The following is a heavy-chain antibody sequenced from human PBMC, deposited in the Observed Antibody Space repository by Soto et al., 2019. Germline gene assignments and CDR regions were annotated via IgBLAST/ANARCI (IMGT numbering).Heavy chain of an antibody. Sequence: QVHLQQSGPGLVNPSETLSLTCTVSGGSMSSYYWTWIRQPAGKGLEWIGRAYSSGDTHYNPTHKSRVTISLDTSKNQLSLRLLSVTDADTAVYYCARGQRFSDWFDPWGQGTLVTVSS. V-gene: IGHV4-4*07. J-gene: IGHJ5*02. CDR1: GGSMSSYY. CDR3: ARGQRFSDWFDP. CDR2: AYSSGDT. D-gene: IGHD3-3*01.